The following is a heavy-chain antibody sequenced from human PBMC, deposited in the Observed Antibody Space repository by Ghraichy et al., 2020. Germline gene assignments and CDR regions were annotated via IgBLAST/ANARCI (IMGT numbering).Heavy chain of an antibody. J-gene: IGHJ4*02. CDR2: INHSGST. Sequence: SETLSLTCAVYGGSFSGYYWSWIRQPPGKGLEWIGEINHSGSTNYNPSLKSRVTISVDTSKNQFSLKLSSVTAADTAVYYCARGRSWYDFWSGYYTPLDYWGQGTLVTVSS. V-gene: IGHV4-34*01. D-gene: IGHD3-3*01. CDR3: ARGRSWYDFWSGYYTPLDY. CDR1: GGSFSGYY.